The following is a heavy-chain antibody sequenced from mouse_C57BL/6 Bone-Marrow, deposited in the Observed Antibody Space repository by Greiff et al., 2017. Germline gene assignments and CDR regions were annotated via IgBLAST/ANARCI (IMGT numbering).Heavy chain of an antibody. V-gene: IGHV10-1*01. CDR1: GFSFNTYA. J-gene: IGHJ4*01. CDR3: VRFYDGYSDAMDY. CDR2: IRSKSNNYAT. Sequence: EVQLQQSGGGLVQPKGSLKLSCAASGFSFNTYAMNWVRQAPGKGLEWVARIRSKSNNYATYYADSVKDRFTISRDDSESMLYLQMNNLKTEDTAMYYCVRFYDGYSDAMDYWGQGTSVTVSS. D-gene: IGHD2-3*01.